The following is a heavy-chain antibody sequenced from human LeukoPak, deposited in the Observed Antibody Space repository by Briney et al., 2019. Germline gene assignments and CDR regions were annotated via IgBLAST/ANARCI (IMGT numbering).Heavy chain of an antibody. CDR3: ARDLFIYGNYYYYYGMDV. V-gene: IGHV3-23*01. CDR1: GFTFSSYA. D-gene: IGHD3-16*01. Sequence: GGSLRLSCAASGFTFSSYAMSWVRQAPGKGLEWVSAISGSGGSTYYADSVKGRFTISRDNSKNTLYLQMNSLRAEDTAVYYCARDLFIYGNYYYYYGMDVWGQGTTVTVSS. CDR2: ISGSGGST. J-gene: IGHJ6*02.